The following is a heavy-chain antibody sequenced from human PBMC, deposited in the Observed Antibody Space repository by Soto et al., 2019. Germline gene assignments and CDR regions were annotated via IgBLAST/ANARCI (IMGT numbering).Heavy chain of an antibody. CDR2: IIGSGVRT. J-gene: IGHJ6*02. Sequence: EVQLLESGGGLVQSGGALRVSCAASGFTSSHYAMSWVRQAPGKGLEWVSSIIGSGVRTYYADSVQGRFTISRDNSKNMLYLQMDSLRAEDTAIYHCAKELMLAAGSWLTSDQPYYGMDVWGQGTTVTVSS. CDR1: GFTSSHYA. D-gene: IGHD6-13*01. V-gene: IGHV3-23*01. CDR3: AKELMLAAGSWLTSDQPYYGMDV.